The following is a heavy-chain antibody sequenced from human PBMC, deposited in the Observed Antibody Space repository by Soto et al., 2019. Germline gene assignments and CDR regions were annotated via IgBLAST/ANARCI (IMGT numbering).Heavy chain of an antibody. V-gene: IGHV3-23*01. CDR1: GFTFSNYA. J-gene: IGHJ4*02. D-gene: IGHD3-22*01. CDR2: ISGRGGST. CDR3: AKATMTLVVIRLDS. Sequence: QLGGPLRLSCAASGFTFSNYAMNWVRQAPGKGLEWVSTISGRGGSTYYADSVKGRFTISRDNSKNILYLQMNSLRAEDTAVYYCAKATMTLVVIRLDSWGQGTLVTVSS.